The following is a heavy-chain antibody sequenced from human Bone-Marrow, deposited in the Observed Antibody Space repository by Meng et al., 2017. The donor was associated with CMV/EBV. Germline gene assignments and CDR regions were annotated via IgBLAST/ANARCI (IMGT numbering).Heavy chain of an antibody. V-gene: IGHV4-59*12. CDR3: ARSMKDVNNGVCWGYFDH. CDR2: INYSGST. J-gene: IGHJ4*02. CDR1: GGSISSYY. D-gene: IGHD2-8*01. Sequence: SETLSLTCTVSGGSISSYYWSWIRQPPGKGLEWIGEINYSGSTNYNPSLKSRVTISVDTSKNQFSLKLSSVTAADTAVYYCARSMKDVNNGVCWGYFDHWGQGTLVTVSS.